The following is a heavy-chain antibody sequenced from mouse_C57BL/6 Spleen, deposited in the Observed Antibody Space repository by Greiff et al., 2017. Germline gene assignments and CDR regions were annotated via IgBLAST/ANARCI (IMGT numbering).Heavy chain of an antibody. J-gene: IGHJ3*01. CDR3: ARGASSGLWFAY. D-gene: IGHD3-2*02. Sequence: VQLKQSVAELVRPGASVKLSCTASGFNIKNTYMHWVKQRPEQCLEWIGRIDPANGNTKYDQKFQGKATITADTSSNTAYLQLSSLTSEDTAIYYCARGASSGLWFAYWGQGTLVTVSA. CDR2: IDPANGNT. V-gene: IGHV14-3*01. CDR1: GFNIKNTY.